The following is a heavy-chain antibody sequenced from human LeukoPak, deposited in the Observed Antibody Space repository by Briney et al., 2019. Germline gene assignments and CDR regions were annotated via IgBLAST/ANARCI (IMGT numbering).Heavy chain of an antibody. CDR3: AREFYGVDY. CDR2: IKQDGSEK. V-gene: IGHV3-7*01. D-gene: IGHD4/OR15-4a*01. J-gene: IGHJ4*02. Sequence: GGSLRLSCAASGFTLSSYWMSWVRQAPGKGLEWVANIKQDGSEKYYVDSVKGRFTISRDNAKNSLYLQMNSLRAEDTAVFYCAREFYGVDYWGQGTLVTVSS. CDR1: GFTLSSYW.